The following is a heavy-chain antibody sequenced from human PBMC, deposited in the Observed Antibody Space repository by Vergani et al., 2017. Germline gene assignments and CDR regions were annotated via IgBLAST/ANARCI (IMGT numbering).Heavy chain of an antibody. CDR3: ARDRQSDTAVAYYAMDV. CDR2: IIPFFGTP. Sequence: QVQLVQSGAEVRKPGASVTVSCKASGDTFSTYAISWVRQAPGQGLEWMGGIIPFFGTPKYAQKFRGRVTITADESTSTAYMDVSSLRSEDTAVYYCARDRQSDTAVAYYAMDVWGQGTTVTVSS. J-gene: IGHJ6*02. CDR1: GDTFSTYA. V-gene: IGHV1-69*01. D-gene: IGHD5-18*01.